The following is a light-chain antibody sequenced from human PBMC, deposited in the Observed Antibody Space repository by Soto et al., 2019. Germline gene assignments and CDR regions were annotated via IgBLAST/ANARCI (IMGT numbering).Light chain of an antibody. CDR2: ASS. CDR3: QQLNSYPRT. V-gene: IGKV1-9*01. CDR1: QGISSY. Sequence: DIQLTQSPSFLSASVGDRVTITCRARQGISSYLAWYQQKPGKAPKLLIYASSTLQSGVPSSFSGSGSGTEFTLTISSLQPEDFATYYCQQLNSYPRTFGPGTKVDIK. J-gene: IGKJ3*01.